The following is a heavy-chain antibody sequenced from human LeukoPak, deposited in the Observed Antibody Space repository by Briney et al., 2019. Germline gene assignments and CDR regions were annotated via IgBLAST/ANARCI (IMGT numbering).Heavy chain of an antibody. Sequence: GASVKVSCKASGYTFTSYGISWVRQAPGQGLEWMGWISAYNGNTNYAQKLQGRVTMTTDTSTSTAYMELRSLRYDDTAVYYCARDYIPRDYYYGMDVWGQGTTVTVSS. V-gene: IGHV1-18*01. D-gene: IGHD2-2*02. CDR1: GYTFTSYG. CDR2: ISAYNGNT. J-gene: IGHJ6*02. CDR3: ARDYIPRDYYYGMDV.